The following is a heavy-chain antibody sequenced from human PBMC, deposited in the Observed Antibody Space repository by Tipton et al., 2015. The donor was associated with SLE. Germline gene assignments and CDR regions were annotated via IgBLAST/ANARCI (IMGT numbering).Heavy chain of an antibody. J-gene: IGHJ4*02. D-gene: IGHD2-15*01. CDR3: AREGYCSGGACFTSH. V-gene: IGHV3-66*02. CDR1: GFTVSNNY. Sequence: SLRLSCAASGFTVSNNYMTWVRQAPGKGLEWVSILYSGGSTYYADSVKGRFAISRDNSKNTLYLQMNRLRAEDTAVYYCAREGYCSGGACFTSHWGQGTLVTVSS. CDR2: LYSGGST.